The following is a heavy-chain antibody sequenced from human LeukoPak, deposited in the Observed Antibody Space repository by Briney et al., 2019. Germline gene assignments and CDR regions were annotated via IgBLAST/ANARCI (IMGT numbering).Heavy chain of an antibody. CDR3: ARESIVVVPAAIMHYYYMDV. CDR1: GYTFTGYY. CDR2: INPNSGGT. V-gene: IGHV1-2*02. Sequence: ASVKVSCKASGYTFTGYYMHWVRQAPGQGLEWMGWINPNSGGTSYAQKFQGRVTMTRDTSISTAYMELSRLRSDDTAVYYCARESIVVVPAAIMHYYYMDVWGKGTTVTVSS. J-gene: IGHJ6*03. D-gene: IGHD2-2*01.